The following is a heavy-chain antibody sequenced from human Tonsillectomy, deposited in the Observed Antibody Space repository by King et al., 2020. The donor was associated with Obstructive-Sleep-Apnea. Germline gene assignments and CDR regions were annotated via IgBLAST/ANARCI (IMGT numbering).Heavy chain of an antibody. Sequence: VQLVESAADVKQPGASVRVSCKASGYTFTNYGITWVRQAPGQGLEWVWWISGNNGNTNYAQKYQGRVTMTTDTSTTTSYLGLKSLRSDDTAIYYCARDHITASEDIWGQGTLVTVSS. V-gene: IGHV1-18*04. D-gene: IGHD1-14*01. CDR1: GYTFTNYG. CDR3: ARDHITASEDI. CDR2: ISGNNGNT. J-gene: IGHJ3*02.